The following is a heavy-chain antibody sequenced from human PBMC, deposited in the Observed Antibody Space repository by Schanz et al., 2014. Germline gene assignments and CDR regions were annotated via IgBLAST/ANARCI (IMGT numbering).Heavy chain of an antibody. CDR1: GFAFSVYG. V-gene: IGHV3-21*05. D-gene: IGHD2-15*01. CDR2: ISGTTTYT. J-gene: IGHJ4*02. CDR3: ARDRGYCSGGSCLTFDY. Sequence: VQMVESGGGVVQPGRSLRLSCAASGFAFSVYGMHWVRQAPGKGLEWVSYISGTTTYTNYADSVKGRFTISRDNSKNTLYLQMNTLRAVDTAVYYCARDRGYCSGGSCLTFDYWGQGTLVTVSS.